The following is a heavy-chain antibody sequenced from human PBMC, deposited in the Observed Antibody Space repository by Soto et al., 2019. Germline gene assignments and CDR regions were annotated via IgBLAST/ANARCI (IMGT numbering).Heavy chain of an antibody. CDR2: IIPIFGTA. D-gene: IGHD3-22*01. CDR1: GGTFSRYA. CDR3: ARDRHYYDSSGYYPY. V-gene: IGHV1-69*13. Sequence: GASVKVSFKACGGTFSRYAISWLRQAPGQGLEWMGGIIPIFGTANYAQKFQGRVTITADESTSTAYMELSSLRSEDTAVYYCARDRHYYDSSGYYPYWGQGTLVTVSS. J-gene: IGHJ4*02.